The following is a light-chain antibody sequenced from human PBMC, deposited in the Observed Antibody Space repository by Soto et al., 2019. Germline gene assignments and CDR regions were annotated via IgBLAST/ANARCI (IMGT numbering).Light chain of an antibody. V-gene: IGKV3-15*01. J-gene: IGKJ4*01. Sequence: EIVMTQSPATLSVSPGERATLSCRASQSVSTNLAWYQQKPGQAPRLLIYGGSTRASGIPARFSGSGSGTEFTLTISSMQSEDFAVYYCQQNNDWPLTFGGGTKVEIK. CDR1: QSVSTN. CDR3: QQNNDWPLT. CDR2: GGS.